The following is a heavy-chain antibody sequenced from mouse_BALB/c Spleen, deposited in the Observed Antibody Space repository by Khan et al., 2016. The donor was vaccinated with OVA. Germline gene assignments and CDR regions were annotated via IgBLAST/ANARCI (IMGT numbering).Heavy chain of an antibody. CDR3: TMSMISTGYFDV. V-gene: IGHV5-17*02. J-gene: IGHJ1*01. CDR1: GFTFSSFG. CDR2: VSRGTATI. D-gene: IGHD2-4*01. Sequence: EVELAESGGGLVQPGGSRKLSCTASGFTFSSFGMHWVRQAPEKGLEWVAYVSRGTATIYYADTVKGRVTISRDNPTNTLFLHMSSLRSEETAMYYCTMSMISTGYFDVWGAGTTVTVSS.